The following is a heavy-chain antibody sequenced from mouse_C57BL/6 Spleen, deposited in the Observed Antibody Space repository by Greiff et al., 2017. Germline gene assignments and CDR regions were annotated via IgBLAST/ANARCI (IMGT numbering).Heavy chain of an antibody. CDR2: IHPNSGST. CDR1: GYTFTSYW. D-gene: IGHD3-3*01. Sequence: QVQLQPPGAELVKPGASVKLSCKASGYTFTSYWMHWVKQRPGQGLEWIGMIHPNSGSTDYNEKFKSKATLTVDKSSSTAYMQLSSLTSEDSAVYYCARVGGHRYFDYWGQGTTLTVSS. J-gene: IGHJ2*01. CDR3: ARVGGHRYFDY. V-gene: IGHV1-64*01.